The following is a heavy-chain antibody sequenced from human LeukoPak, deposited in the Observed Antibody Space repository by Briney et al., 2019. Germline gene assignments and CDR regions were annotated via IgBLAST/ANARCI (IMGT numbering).Heavy chain of an antibody. CDR3: ARGGIAARPFDY. CDR1: GYTFTDYY. V-gene: IGHV1-2*02. CDR2: VNPSSGDT. J-gene: IGHJ4*02. D-gene: IGHD6-6*01. Sequence: ASVKVSCKASGYTFTDYYIHWVRQAPGQGLVWMGWVNPSSGDTDYAQKFQVSVTVTRDTSISTAYMELTSLKSDDTAVYYCARGGIAARPFDYWGQGTLVTVSS.